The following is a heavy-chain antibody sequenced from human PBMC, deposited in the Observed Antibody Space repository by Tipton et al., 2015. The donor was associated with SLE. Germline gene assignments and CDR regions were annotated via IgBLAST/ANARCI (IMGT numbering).Heavy chain of an antibody. V-gene: IGHV4-39*07. CDR3: ARGRLLEWLSTYYYYYGMDV. CDR2: VYSDAYT. Sequence: TLSLTCSVSGDSISTSRYYWGWIRQPPGKGLEWIGSVYSDAYTYSNPNLRSRVTMSPDTSKNQFSLKLSSVTAADTAVYYCARGRLLEWLSTYYYYYGMDVWGHGTTVTVSS. J-gene: IGHJ6*02. D-gene: IGHD3-3*01. CDR1: GDSISTSRYY.